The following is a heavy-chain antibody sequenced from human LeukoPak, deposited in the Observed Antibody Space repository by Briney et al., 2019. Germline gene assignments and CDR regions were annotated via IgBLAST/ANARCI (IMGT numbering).Heavy chain of an antibody. J-gene: IGHJ6*03. D-gene: IGHD6-19*01. Sequence: ASVKVSCKASGYTFTLYYIHWVRQAPGQGLEWMGRINPSGGSTSYAQRFHDRVTMTRDMSTSTVYMELRSLRSDDTAVYYCARLPIAVAADLAVDYYYMDVWGKGTTVTVSS. CDR3: ARLPIAVAADLAVDYYYMDV. CDR1: GYTFTLYY. CDR2: INPSGGST. V-gene: IGHV1-46*01.